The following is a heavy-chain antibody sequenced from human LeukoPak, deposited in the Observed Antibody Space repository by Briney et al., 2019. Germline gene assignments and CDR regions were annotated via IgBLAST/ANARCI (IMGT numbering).Heavy chain of an antibody. CDR2: IYYSGST. Sequence: SETLSLTCTVSGGSISSYYWSWIRQPPGKGLEWIGYIYYSGSTNYNPSLKCRVTISVDTSKNQFSLKLSSVTAADTAVYYCARADYYDSSITQGYFDLWGRGTLVTVSS. CDR1: GGSISSYY. V-gene: IGHV4-59*01. J-gene: IGHJ2*01. CDR3: ARADYYDSSITQGYFDL. D-gene: IGHD3-22*01.